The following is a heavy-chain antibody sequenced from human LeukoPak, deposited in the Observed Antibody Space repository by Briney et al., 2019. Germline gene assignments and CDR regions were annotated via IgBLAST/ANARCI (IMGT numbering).Heavy chain of an antibody. D-gene: IGHD1-26*01. J-gene: IGHJ4*02. CDR2: ISDSGGTT. CDR3: AKRRGSYSFYFDY. V-gene: IGHV3-23*01. CDR1: GFTFNNYA. Sequence: GGSLRLSCAASGFTFNNYAMNWVRQAPGKGLEWVSGISDSGGTTDYADSVKGRFTISRDNSKNTLYLQMNSLRAEDTAVYYCAKRRGSYSFYFDYWGQGTLVTLSS.